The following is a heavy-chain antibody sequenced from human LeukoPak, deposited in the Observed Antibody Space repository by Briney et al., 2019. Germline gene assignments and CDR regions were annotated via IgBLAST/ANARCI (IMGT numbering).Heavy chain of an antibody. CDR3: AKDFRIWYLVRATLSMDV. CDR1: GFTFSSYA. D-gene: IGHD1-26*01. Sequence: PGGSLRLSCAASGFTFSSYAMSWVRQAPGKGLEWVSAISGSGGSTYYADSVKGRFTISRDNSKNTLYLQMNSLRAEDTAVYYCAKDFRIWYLVRATLSMDVWGQGTTVTVSS. V-gene: IGHV3-23*01. CDR2: ISGSGGST. J-gene: IGHJ6*02.